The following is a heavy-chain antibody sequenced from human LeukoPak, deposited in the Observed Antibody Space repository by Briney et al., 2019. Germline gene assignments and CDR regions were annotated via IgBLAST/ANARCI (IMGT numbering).Heavy chain of an antibody. CDR3: ARHASVAASGDWFDP. CDR2: IYYSGST. Sequence: PSETLSLTCTVSGGSISSYYWSWIRQPPGKGLEWIGYIYYSGSTNYNPSLKSRVTISVDTSKNQFSLKLSSVTAADTAVYYCARHASVAASGDWFDPWGQVTLVTVSS. CDR1: GGSISSYY. V-gene: IGHV4-59*08. J-gene: IGHJ5*02. D-gene: IGHD6-19*01.